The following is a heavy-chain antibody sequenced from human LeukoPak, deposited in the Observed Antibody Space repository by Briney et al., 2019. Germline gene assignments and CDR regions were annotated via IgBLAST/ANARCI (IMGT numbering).Heavy chain of an antibody. CDR2: IWYDGSNK. Sequence: GGSLRLSCTASKFTFSNYGMQWVRQAPGKGLEWVAVIWYDGSNKYYADSVKGRFTISRDNSKNTLYLQMNSLRAEDTAVYYCARDQSGSLDYWGQGTLVTVSS. D-gene: IGHD1-26*01. V-gene: IGHV3-33*08. J-gene: IGHJ4*02. CDR1: KFTFSNYG. CDR3: ARDQSGSLDY.